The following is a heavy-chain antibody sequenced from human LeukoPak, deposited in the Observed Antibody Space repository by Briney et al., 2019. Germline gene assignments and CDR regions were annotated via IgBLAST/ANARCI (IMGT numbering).Heavy chain of an antibody. V-gene: IGHV1-2*02. J-gene: IGHJ4*02. CDR3: ARDLGYYGSGSYYNEAFDY. CDR1: GYTFTGYY. CDR2: INPSRGGT. D-gene: IGHD3-10*01. Sequence: ASLKLSCKASGYTFTGYYMHWMRQPPGQGLEWIGCINPSRGGTYNAQKTQRSITTTGNTSISTAYMELTMLTSDDTAVYYCARDLGYYGSGSYYNEAFDYWGQGTLVSVSS.